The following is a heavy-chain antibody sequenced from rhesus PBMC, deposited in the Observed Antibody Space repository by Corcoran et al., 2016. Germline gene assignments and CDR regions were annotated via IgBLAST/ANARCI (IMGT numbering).Heavy chain of an antibody. D-gene: IGHD4-23*01. CDR2: INGNSGST. CDR3: ARCDSNRFDY. V-gene: IGHV4-80*01. Sequence: QVQLQESGPGLVKPSETLSLTCAVSGGSFISYWWSWIRQPPGKGLEWIGEINGNSGSTNYNPSLKSRVTISKDASKNQFSLKLSSVTAADTAVYYCARCDSNRFDYWGQGVLVTVSS. J-gene: IGHJ4*01. CDR1: GGSFISYW.